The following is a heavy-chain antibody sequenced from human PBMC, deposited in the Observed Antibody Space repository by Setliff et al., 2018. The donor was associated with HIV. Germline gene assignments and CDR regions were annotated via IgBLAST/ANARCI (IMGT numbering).Heavy chain of an antibody. CDR3: ARELLRSWDGSENSYKPYDFDY. Sequence: SETLSLTCAVYGGPSTDHYWNWIRQSPGMGLEWIGSIYNRGSTYYNPSLKSRVTISVDTSKNQFSLTLSTVTAADKAVYYCARELLRSWDGSENSYKPYDFDYRGQGTLVPVSS. CDR1: GGPSTDHY. D-gene: IGHD3-10*01. V-gene: IGHV4-34*01. J-gene: IGHJ4*02. CDR2: IYNRGST.